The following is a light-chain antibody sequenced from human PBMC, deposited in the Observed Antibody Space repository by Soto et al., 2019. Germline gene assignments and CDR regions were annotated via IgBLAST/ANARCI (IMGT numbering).Light chain of an antibody. CDR1: SSDVGKYNL. CDR3: CAYAATYTYV. CDR2: QGY. J-gene: IGLJ1*01. Sequence: QSALTQPASVSGTPGQSITISCTGTSSDVGKYNLVSWYQQHPGKAPKVMILQGYKRPSGVSNRFSGSKFGNTASLTISGLQAEDEAEYYCCAYAATYTYVFGTGTKVTVL. V-gene: IGLV2-23*01.